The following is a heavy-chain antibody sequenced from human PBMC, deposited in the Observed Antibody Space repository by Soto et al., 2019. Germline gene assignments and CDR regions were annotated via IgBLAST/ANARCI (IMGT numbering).Heavy chain of an antibody. D-gene: IGHD2-21*01. J-gene: IGHJ4*02. Sequence: TSETLSLTCAVSGGSISSSNWWSWVRQPPGKGLEWIGEIYHSGSTNYNPSLKSRVTISVDKSKNQFSLKLSSVTAADTAVYYCARVNLKGINFDYWGQGTLVTVSS. V-gene: IGHV4-4*02. CDR3: ARVNLKGINFDY. CDR1: GGSISSSNW. CDR2: IYHSGST.